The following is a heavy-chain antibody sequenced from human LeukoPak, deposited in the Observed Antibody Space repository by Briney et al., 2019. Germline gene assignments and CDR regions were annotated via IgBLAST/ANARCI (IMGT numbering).Heavy chain of an antibody. D-gene: IGHD6-13*01. Sequence: ASVKVSCKVSGYTLTELSMHWVRQAPGKGLEWMGGFDPEDGETIYAQKFQGRVTMTEDTSTDTAYMELSSLRSEDTAVYYCATVGTPDSSSWYMNLFDYWGQGTQVTVSS. CDR2: FDPEDGET. V-gene: IGHV1-24*01. J-gene: IGHJ4*02. CDR3: ATVGTPDSSSWYMNLFDY. CDR1: GYTLTELS.